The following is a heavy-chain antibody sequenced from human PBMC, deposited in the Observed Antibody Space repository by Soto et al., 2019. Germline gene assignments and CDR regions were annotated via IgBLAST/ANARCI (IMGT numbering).Heavy chain of an antibody. V-gene: IGHV3-11*01. Sequence: PGGSLSLSCAASGFTFSDYYMSWIRQAPGKGLEWVSYISSSGSTIYYADSVKGRFTISRDNAKNSLYLQMNSLRAEDTAVYYCARVDTWSSYLAFDMWGQGTMVTVSS. CDR1: GFTFSDYY. CDR2: ISSSGSTI. J-gene: IGHJ3*02. D-gene: IGHD1-26*01. CDR3: ARVDTWSSYLAFDM.